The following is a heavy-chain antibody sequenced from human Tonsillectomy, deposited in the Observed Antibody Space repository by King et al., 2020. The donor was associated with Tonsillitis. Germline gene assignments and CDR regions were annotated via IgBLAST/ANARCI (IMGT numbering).Heavy chain of an antibody. CDR1: VFTFSSNA. D-gene: IGHD1-14*01. CDR2: ISGRGSGA. J-gene: IGHJ5*02. CDR3: AKYQQVSSWFDP. V-gene: IGHV3-23*04. Sequence: VQLVESGGGLVQPGGSLRLSCAASVFTFSSNAMAWVRQAPGKGLEGGSEISGRGSGAFYAESWKGRFNISRDSSKDTLFLQRNSLRAEDTAVYYCAKYQQVSSWFDPWGQGTLVTVSS.